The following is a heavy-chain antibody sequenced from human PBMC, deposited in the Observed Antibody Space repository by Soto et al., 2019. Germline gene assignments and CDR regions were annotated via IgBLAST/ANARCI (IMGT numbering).Heavy chain of an antibody. J-gene: IGHJ4*02. V-gene: IGHV3-23*01. D-gene: IGHD3-10*01. Sequence: PGGSLRLSCAASGFTFSTSVMSWVRQAPGKGLEWVSVITGDSGSTFYPDSVRGRFTISRDNSKNTLYLQMDSLRAEDTALYYCAKLRNNYGSGTYSDYWGQGT. CDR2: ITGDSGST. CDR1: GFTFSTSV. CDR3: AKLRNNYGSGTYSDY.